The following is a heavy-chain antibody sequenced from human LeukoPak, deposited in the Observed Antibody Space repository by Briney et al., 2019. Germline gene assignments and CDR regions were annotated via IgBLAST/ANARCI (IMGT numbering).Heavy chain of an antibody. CDR1: GFNLRTYW. Sequence: GGSLRLSCAVTGFNLRTYWIHWVRHSPGRGLEWVARINGEGSRISYADSVRGRFTISRDNAKNTAYLQMNSLRAEDTDLYYCARDPGYYYYGMDVWGQGTTVVVSS. V-gene: IGHV3-74*01. CDR2: INGEGSRI. CDR3: ARDPGYYYYGMDV. J-gene: IGHJ6*02.